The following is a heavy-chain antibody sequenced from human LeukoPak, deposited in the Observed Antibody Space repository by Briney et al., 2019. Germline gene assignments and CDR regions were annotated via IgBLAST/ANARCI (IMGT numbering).Heavy chain of an antibody. CDR3: AKDRGPYSGYDSFFDF. CDR1: GFTFSSYG. V-gene: IGHV3-33*06. J-gene: IGHJ4*02. D-gene: IGHD5-12*01. CDR2: IWYDGSNK. Sequence: PGRSLRPSCAASGFTFSSYGMHWVRQAPGKGLEGVAVIWYDGSNKYYADSVKGRFTISRDNSKNTLYLQMNSLRAEDTAVYYCAKDRGPYSGYDSFFDFWGQGTLVTVSS.